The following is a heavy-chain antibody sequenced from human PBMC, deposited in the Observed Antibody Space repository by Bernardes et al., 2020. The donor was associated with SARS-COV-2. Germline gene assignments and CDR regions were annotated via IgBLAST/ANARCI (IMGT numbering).Heavy chain of an antibody. CDR3: ARGRVTIFGILIMLPAAGPLDF. CDR1: GGSFSDYY. V-gene: IGHV4-34*01. CDR2: ITHIGST. D-gene: IGHD3-3*01. J-gene: IGHJ4*02. Sequence: SEPLSLTCAVYGGSFSDYYWTWIRQPPGKGLEWIGEITHIGSTSFNPSLASRVSISIDTSKNQFSLKVTSVTAADTGVYYCARGRVTIFGILIMLPAAGPLDFWGQGNLVTVSS.